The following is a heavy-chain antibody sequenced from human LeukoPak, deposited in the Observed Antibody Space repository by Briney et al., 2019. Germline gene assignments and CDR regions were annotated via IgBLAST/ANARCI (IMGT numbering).Heavy chain of an antibody. D-gene: IGHD3-3*01. J-gene: IGHJ4*02. CDR1: GLTFSSYS. V-gene: IGHV3-48*02. Sequence: PGGSLRLSCAASGLTFSSYSMNWARQAPGKWLEWVSYISSSSSTIYYADSVKGRFTISRDNAKNSLYLQMNSLRDEDTAVYYCARARWGVVPFDYWGRGTLVTVSS. CDR3: ARARWGVVPFDY. CDR2: ISSSSSTI.